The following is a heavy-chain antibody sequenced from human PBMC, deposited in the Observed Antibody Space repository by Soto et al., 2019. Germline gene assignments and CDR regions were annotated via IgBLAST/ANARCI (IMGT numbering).Heavy chain of an antibody. J-gene: IGHJ4*02. D-gene: IGHD2-15*01. V-gene: IGHV1-69*02. CDR1: GGTFSSYT. Sequence: QVQLVQSGAEVKKPGSSVKVSCKASGGTFSSYTISWVRQAPGQGLEWMGKIIPILGIANYAQKFQGRVTITADKSTSTAYMELSSLSSEDTAVYYCASEDEGGSCRDYWGQGTLVTVSS. CDR3: ASEDEGGSCRDY. CDR2: IIPILGIA.